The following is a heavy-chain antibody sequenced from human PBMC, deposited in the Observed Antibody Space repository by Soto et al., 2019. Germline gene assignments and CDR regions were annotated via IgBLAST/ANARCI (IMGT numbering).Heavy chain of an antibody. CDR1: GGSFSGYY. D-gene: IGHD3-22*01. Sequence: PSETLSLTCAVYGGSFSGYYWTWIRQPPGTGLEWIGEINHSGSTNYNPSLKSRVTISVDTSKNQFSLRLSSVTAADTAVYYCVYYYDSSGYSAFASWGQGTLVTVSS. CDR2: INHSGST. CDR3: VYYYDSSGYSAFAS. J-gene: IGHJ4*02. V-gene: IGHV4-34*01.